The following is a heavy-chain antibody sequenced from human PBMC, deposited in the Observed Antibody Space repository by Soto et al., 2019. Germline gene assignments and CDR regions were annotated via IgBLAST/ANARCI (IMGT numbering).Heavy chain of an antibody. V-gene: IGHV1-69*13. J-gene: IGHJ4*02. CDR2: IIPMFGTA. CDR1: GGTFNIYA. Sequence: SVKVSCKASGGTFNIYAISWVRQAPGHGLEWMGGIIPMFGTANYAQKFQGRVTITADESTSTAYMELRSLRSEDTAVYYCARESEDLTSNFDYWGQGTLVTVSS. CDR3: ARESEDLTSNFDY.